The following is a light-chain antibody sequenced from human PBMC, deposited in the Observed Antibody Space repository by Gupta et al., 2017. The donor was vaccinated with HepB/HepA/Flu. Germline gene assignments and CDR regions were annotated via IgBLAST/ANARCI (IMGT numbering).Light chain of an antibody. J-gene: IGLJ2*01. Sequence: SYALTHPPSVSVSPGQTASITCSGDKLGDKYACWYQQKPGQSPVLVIYQDRKRPSGIPERFSGSNSGNTATLTISGTQAMDEADDYCQAWDSSTVVFGGGTKLTVL. CDR1: KLGDKY. CDR2: QDR. CDR3: QAWDSSTVV. V-gene: IGLV3-1*01.